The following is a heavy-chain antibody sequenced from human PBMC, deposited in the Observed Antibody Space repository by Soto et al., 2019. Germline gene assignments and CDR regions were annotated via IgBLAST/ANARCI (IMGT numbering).Heavy chain of an antibody. CDR1: GFTFTTYT. CDR2: VSGSSDNI. V-gene: IGHV3-21*01. Sequence: ESGGALVKPGGSLRLSCAASGFTFTTYTMNWVRQAPGKGLEWVSSVSGSSDNIYYADSVQGRFTISRDNAKTSLYLQMDSLRAEDTAVYYCARDFVVVPAAIGDYWGPGTLVTVSS. J-gene: IGHJ4*02. CDR3: ARDFVVVPAAIGDY. D-gene: IGHD2-2*01.